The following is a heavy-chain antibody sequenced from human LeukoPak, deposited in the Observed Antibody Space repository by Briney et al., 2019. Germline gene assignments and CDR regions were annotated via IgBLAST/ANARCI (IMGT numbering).Heavy chain of an antibody. J-gene: IGHJ4*02. D-gene: IGHD6-6*01. Sequence: GASVKVSCKASGYTFTGYYMHWVRQAPGQGLEWMGWINPNSGGTNYAQKFQGRVTMTRDTSISTAYMELSRLRSDDTAVYYCARASSIAARPSGGYWGQGTLVTVSS. CDR2: INPNSGGT. V-gene: IGHV1-2*02. CDR1: GYTFTGYY. CDR3: ARASSIAARPSGGY.